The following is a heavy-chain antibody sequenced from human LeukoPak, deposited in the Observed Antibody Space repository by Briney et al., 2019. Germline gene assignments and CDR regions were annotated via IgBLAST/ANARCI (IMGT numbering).Heavy chain of an antibody. CDR2: TRNKANSYTT. V-gene: IGHV3-72*01. J-gene: IGHJ4*02. CDR3: AKVQAHSIAARPVDY. Sequence: PGGSLRLSCAASGFTFSDHYMDWVRQAPGKGLEWGGCTRNKANSYTTDYAASVKGRFTISREDSKNSLYLQMNSLRAEDTAVYYCAKVQAHSIAARPVDYWGQGTLVTVSS. CDR1: GFTFSDHY. D-gene: IGHD6-6*01.